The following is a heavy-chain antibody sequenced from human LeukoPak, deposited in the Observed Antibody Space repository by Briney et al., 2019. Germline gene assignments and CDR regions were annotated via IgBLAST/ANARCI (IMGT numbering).Heavy chain of an antibody. D-gene: IGHD3-22*01. Sequence: GGSLRLSCAASGFTFSSYAMSWVRQAPGKGLEWVSAISGSGGSTYYADSVKGRVTISRDNSKNTLYLQMNSLRAEDTAVYYCAKGTTMIVVVIHFDYWGQGTLVTVSS. CDR1: GFTFSSYA. CDR2: ISGSGGST. V-gene: IGHV3-23*01. CDR3: AKGTTMIVVVIHFDY. J-gene: IGHJ4*02.